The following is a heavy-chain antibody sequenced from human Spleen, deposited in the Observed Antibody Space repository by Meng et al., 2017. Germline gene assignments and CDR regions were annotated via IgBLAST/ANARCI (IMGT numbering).Heavy chain of an antibody. J-gene: IGHJ4*02. V-gene: IGHV1-18*01. CDR2: FVSNADT. Sequence: QAQLLQSGAEVKKPEASVWVSCKASDYTSASYGISWFRQAPGQGLEWMGWFVSNADTYPAQKFQGRVTMTRDTHTSTDFMELRSLRFDDTAVYYCARGTPGRSYSDYWGQGTLVTVSS. CDR1: DYTSASYG. CDR3: ARGTPGRSYSDY. D-gene: IGHD1-26*01.